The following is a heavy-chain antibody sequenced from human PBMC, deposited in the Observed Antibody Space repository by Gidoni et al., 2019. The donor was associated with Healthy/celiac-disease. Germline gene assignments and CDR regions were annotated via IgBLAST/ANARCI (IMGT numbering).Heavy chain of an antibody. CDR1: GGTFSSYT. CDR3: ARGDIVATTSKWFDP. CDR2: IIPILGIA. D-gene: IGHD5-12*01. J-gene: IGHJ5*02. Sequence: QVQLVQSGAEVKKPGSSVKVSCKASGGTFSSYTISWVRQAPGQGLEWMGRIIPILGIANYAQKFQGRVTITADKSTSTAYMELSSLRSEDTAVYYCARGDIVATTSKWFDPWGQGTLVTVSS. V-gene: IGHV1-69*02.